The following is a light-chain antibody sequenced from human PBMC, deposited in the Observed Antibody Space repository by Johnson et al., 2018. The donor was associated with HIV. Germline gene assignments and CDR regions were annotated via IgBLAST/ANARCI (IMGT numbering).Light chain of an antibody. J-gene: IGLJ1*01. CDR2: END. CDR3: GTWDTSLSAGV. CDR1: SSNIGNHY. Sequence: VLTQPPSVSAAPGQKVTISCSGSSSNIGNHYVSWYQHLPGTAPKLLIYENDKRPSGIPDRFSGSKSGTSATLGITGLQTGDEADYYCGTWDTSLSAGVFGTGTRVTVL. V-gene: IGLV1-51*02.